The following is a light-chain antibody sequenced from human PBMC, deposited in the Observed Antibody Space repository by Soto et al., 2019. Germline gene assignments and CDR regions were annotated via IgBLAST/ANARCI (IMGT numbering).Light chain of an antibody. Sequence: EIVLTQSPATLSLSPGERATVSYSASQSVSSHLAWYQQQRGQAPRLFIYDASSRASGIPARFSGSGSGTDFTLTISSLEPEDFAVYYCQQGGNWPLTFGQGTRLEIK. CDR3: QQGGNWPLT. J-gene: IGKJ5*01. V-gene: IGKV3-11*01. CDR1: QSVSSH. CDR2: DAS.